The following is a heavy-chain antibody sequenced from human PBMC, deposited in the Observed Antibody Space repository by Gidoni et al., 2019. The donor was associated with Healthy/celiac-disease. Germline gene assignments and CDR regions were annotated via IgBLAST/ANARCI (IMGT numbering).Heavy chain of an antibody. V-gene: IGHV4-30-4*01. D-gene: IGHD2-8*02. J-gene: IGHJ4*02. CDR1: GGSISRGDYY. CDR2: IYYSGST. Sequence: QVQLQASGPGLVKPSQTLSLTCPVSGGSISRGDYYWSWLRQPPGKGLEWIGYIYYSGSTYYNPSLKSRVTISVDTSKNQFSLKLSSVTAADTAVYYCARVPSGRTGENWGQGTLVTVSS. CDR3: ARVPSGRTGEN.